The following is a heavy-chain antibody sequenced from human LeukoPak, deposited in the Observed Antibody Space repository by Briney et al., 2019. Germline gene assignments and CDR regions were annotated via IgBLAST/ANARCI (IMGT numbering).Heavy chain of an antibody. CDR3: ARGSGVVPAAMEGLMEYYFDY. CDR1: GGFFSGYY. Sequence: SETLSLTCAVYGGFFSGYYWSWIRPPPGKGLEWIGEINHSGSTNYNPSLKNRVTISVDTSKNQFSLKLSSVTAADTAVYYCARGSGVVPAAMEGLMEYYFDYWGQGTLVTVSS. CDR2: INHSGST. D-gene: IGHD2-2*01. V-gene: IGHV4-34*01. J-gene: IGHJ4*02.